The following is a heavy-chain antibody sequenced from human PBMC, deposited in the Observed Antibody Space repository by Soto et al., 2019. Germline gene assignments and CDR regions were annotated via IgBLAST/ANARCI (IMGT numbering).Heavy chain of an antibody. CDR2: ISGDASST. CDR1: GFTLSDNW. D-gene: IGHD7-27*01. J-gene: IGHJ4*02. V-gene: IGHV3-74*01. Sequence: EVKVVESGGGLVQPGGALRLSCAASGFTLSDNWMDWVRQPPGKGPVWVSRISGDASSTSYADSVKGRFTISRDSAKNTVYLQMDSLRVEDTAVYYCTRGGTRTTYWGLFDSWGQGTLVTVSS. CDR3: TRGGTRTTYWGLFDS.